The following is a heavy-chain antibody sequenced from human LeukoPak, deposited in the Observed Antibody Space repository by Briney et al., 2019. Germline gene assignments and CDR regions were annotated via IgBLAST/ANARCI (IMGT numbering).Heavy chain of an antibody. D-gene: IGHD3-3*01. CDR3: ARDLSLVWSGYYLWDATRGSWFDP. CDR1: GYTFTSYY. CDR2: INPSGGST. J-gene: IGHJ5*02. Sequence: ASVKVSCKASGYTFTSYYMHWVRQAPGQGLERMGIINPSGGSTSYAQKFQGRVTMTRDTSTSTVYMELSSLRSEDTAVYYCARDLSLVWSGYYLWDATRGSWFDPWGQGTLVTVSS. V-gene: IGHV1-46*01.